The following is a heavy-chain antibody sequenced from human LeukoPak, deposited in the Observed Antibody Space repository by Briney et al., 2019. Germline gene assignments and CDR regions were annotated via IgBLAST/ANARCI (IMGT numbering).Heavy chain of an antibody. D-gene: IGHD3-10*01. J-gene: IGHJ4*02. CDR1: GFTFSSHA. CDR3: ARDGEWFGEKNVHYSDY. V-gene: IGHV3-30-3*01. Sequence: GGSLRLSCAASGFTFSSHAMHWVRQAPGKGLEWVAVISYDGSNKYYADSVKGRFTISRDNSKNTLYLQMNSLRAEDTAVYYCARDGEWFGEKNVHYSDYWGQGTLVTVSS. CDR2: ISYDGSNK.